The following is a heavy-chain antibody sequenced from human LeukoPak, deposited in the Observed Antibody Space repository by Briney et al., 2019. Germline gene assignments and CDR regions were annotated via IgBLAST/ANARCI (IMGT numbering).Heavy chain of an antibody. CDR2: IYHSGRT. Sequence: SETLSLTCTVSGYSISSGYYWGWIRQPPGKGLEWIGSIYHSGRTFYNPSLKSRVTISVDTSKNQFSLKLTSVTAADTAVYYCARFPGGAEYRHYYYMDVWGKGTTVTVSS. D-gene: IGHD1-14*01. CDR1: GYSISSGYY. J-gene: IGHJ6*03. CDR3: ARFPGGAEYRHYYYMDV. V-gene: IGHV4-38-2*02.